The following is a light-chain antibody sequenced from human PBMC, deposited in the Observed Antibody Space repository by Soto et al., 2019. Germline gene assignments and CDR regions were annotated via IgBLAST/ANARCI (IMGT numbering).Light chain of an antibody. CDR2: KAS. CDR3: QQYNSYST. J-gene: IGKJ5*01. Sequence: DIQMTQSPSTLSASVGDRVTITCRASQSISGWLAWYQQKPGKAPKLLIYKASSLKSGVPSRFSGSGSGTEFTLTISSLQPDDFATYYCQQYNSYSTFGQGTRWRL. V-gene: IGKV1-5*03. CDR1: QSISGW.